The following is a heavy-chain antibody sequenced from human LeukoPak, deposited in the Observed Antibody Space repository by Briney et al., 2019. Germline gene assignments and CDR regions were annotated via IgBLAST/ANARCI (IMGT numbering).Heavy chain of an antibody. CDR3: ARTSNGVGPFDY. CDR2: IYYSGST. V-gene: IGHV4-31*03. J-gene: IGHJ4*02. D-gene: IGHD2-8*01. CDR1: GGSISSGGYY. Sequence: PSETLSLTCTVSGGSISSGGYYWSWIRQHPGKGLEWIGYIYYSGSTYYNPSLKSRVTISVDTSKNQFSLKLSSVTAADTAVYYCARTSNGVGPFDYWGQGTLVTVSS.